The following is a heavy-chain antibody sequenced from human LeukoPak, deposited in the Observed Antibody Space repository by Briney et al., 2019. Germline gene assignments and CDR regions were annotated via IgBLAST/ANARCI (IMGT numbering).Heavy chain of an antibody. CDR2: IYYSGST. J-gene: IGHJ6*03. CDR1: GGSISSYY. Sequence: SETLSLTCTVSGGSISSYYWSWIRQPPGKGLEWIGYIYYSGSTNYNPSLKSRITISVDTSKNQFSLKLSSVTAADTAVYYCARKDYYMDVWGKGTTVTVSS. CDR3: ARKDYYMDV. V-gene: IGHV4-59*01.